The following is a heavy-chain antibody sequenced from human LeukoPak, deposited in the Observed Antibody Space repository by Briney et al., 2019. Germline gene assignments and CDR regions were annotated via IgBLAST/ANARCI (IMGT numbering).Heavy chain of an antibody. Sequence: SETLSLTCTVSGGSINNYYWSWIRQPPGKGLEWIGYIYYSGNTNYNPSLKSRVTTSVDTSKNQFSLQRSSVISADTAVYYCARALYSSSPWDYLGQGTLVTVS. CDR3: ARALYSSSPWDY. J-gene: IGHJ4*02. D-gene: IGHD6-6*01. V-gene: IGHV4-59*12. CDR1: GGSINNYY. CDR2: IYYSGNT.